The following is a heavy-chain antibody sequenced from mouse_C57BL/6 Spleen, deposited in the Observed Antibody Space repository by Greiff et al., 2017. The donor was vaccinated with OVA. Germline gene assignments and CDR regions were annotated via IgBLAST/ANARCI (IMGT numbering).Heavy chain of an antibody. Sequence: VQGVESGPGLVQPSQSLSITCTVSGFSLTSYGVHWVRQSPGKGLEWLGVIWRGGSTDYNAAFMSRLSITKDNSKSQVFFKMNSLQAEDTAIYYCAFYYDGYFDVWGTGTTVTVSS. CDR2: IWRGGST. V-gene: IGHV2-5*01. D-gene: IGHD2-4*01. CDR3: AFYYDGYFDV. J-gene: IGHJ1*03. CDR1: GFSLTSYG.